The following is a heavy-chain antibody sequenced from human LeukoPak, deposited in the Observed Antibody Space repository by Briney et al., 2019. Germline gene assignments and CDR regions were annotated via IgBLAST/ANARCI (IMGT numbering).Heavy chain of an antibody. CDR3: ARVLDLSKRGLDAFDI. Sequence: PSETLSLTCTVSGGSISSYFWSWIRQPPGKGLEWIGYVYYSGSTNYNPSLKSRVTISLDTSKKQFSLKLSSATAADTAVYYCARVLDLSKRGLDAFDIWGQGTMVTVSS. J-gene: IGHJ3*02. CDR2: VYYSGST. CDR1: GGSISSYF. V-gene: IGHV4-59*01. D-gene: IGHD3-16*01.